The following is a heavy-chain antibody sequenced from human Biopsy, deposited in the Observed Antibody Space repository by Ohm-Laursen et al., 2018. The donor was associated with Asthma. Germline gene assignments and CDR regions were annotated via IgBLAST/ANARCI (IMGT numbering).Heavy chain of an antibody. J-gene: IGHJ3*02. V-gene: IGHV3-30*03. CDR1: GFVFSQCG. CDR3: ARQSGQDYGDSSGFDI. CDR2: VSSDGHNK. D-gene: IGHD3-22*01. Sequence: SLRLSCAASGFVFSQCGMHWVRQGPGKGLEWVALVSSDGHNKYYEDSVKGRVTISRDNSRNRLYLQINRLTVEDSAVYFCARQSGQDYGDSSGFDIWGQGTKVAASS.